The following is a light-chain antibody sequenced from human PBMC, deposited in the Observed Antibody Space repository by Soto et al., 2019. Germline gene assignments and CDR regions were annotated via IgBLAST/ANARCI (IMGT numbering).Light chain of an antibody. CDR1: QSVCSRC. Sequence: ETVLTQSPGTLSLSPGERVTLSCRASQSVCSRCLAWYQQKPGQSPRLLIYVASSRATGIPDRFSGSGSGTAFTLTISRLEPDDFAVYYCQHYGTTPWTFGQGTKVGIE. V-gene: IGKV3-20*01. CDR3: QHYGTTPWT. CDR2: VAS. J-gene: IGKJ1*01.